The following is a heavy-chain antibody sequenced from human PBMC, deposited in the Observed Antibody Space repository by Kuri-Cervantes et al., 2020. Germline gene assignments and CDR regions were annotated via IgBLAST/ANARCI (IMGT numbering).Heavy chain of an antibody. Sequence: SWVRQAPGKGLEWLALIYWDDDKRYSPSLKSRLTITKDTSKNQVVLTMTNMDPVDTATYYCAHTPYSSGWYGEGAFDIWGQGTMVTVSS. J-gene: IGHJ3*02. V-gene: IGHV2-5*08. CDR3: AHTPYSSGWYGEGAFDI. CDR2: IYWDDDK. D-gene: IGHD6-19*01.